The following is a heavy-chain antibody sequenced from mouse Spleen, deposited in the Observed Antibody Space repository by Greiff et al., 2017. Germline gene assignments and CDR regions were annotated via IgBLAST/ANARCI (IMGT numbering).Heavy chain of an antibody. Sequence: QVQLKQSGPGLVQPSQSLSITCTVSGFSLTSYGVHWVRQSPGKGLEWLGVIWSGGSTDYNAAFISRLSISKDNSKSQVFFKMNSLQADDTAIYYCASPLRNYYAMDYWGQGTSVTVSS. V-gene: IGHV2-2*01. CDR2: IWSGGST. CDR3: ASPLRNYYAMDY. CDR1: GFSLTSYG. J-gene: IGHJ4*01. D-gene: IGHD1-1*01.